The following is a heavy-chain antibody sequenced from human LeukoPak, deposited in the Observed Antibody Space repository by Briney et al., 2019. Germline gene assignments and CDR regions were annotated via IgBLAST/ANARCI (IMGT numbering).Heavy chain of an antibody. D-gene: IGHD5-18*01. J-gene: IGHJ6*02. CDR3: ARDPSGWIQLWFSYGMDV. CDR2: IWYDGSNK. V-gene: IGHV3-33*01. Sequence: PGGSLRLSCAASGFTFSSYGMHWVRQAPGKGLEWVAVIWYDGSNKYYADSVKGRFTISRDNSKNTLYLQMNSLRAEDTAVYYCARDPSGWIQLWFSYGMDVWGQGTTVTVSS. CDR1: GFTFSSYG.